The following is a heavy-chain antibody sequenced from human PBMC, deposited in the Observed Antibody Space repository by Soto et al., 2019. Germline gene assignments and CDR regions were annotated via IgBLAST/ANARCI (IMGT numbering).Heavy chain of an antibody. CDR2: IYYSGST. Sequence: SETLSLTCTVSGGSISSYYWSWIRQPPGKGLEWIGYIYYSGSTNYNPSLKSRVTISVDTSKNQFSLKLSSVTAADTAVYYCARGRYSYGPLGFDYWGQGTLVTVSS. V-gene: IGHV4-59*01. D-gene: IGHD5-18*01. J-gene: IGHJ4*02. CDR3: ARGRYSYGPLGFDY. CDR1: GGSISSYY.